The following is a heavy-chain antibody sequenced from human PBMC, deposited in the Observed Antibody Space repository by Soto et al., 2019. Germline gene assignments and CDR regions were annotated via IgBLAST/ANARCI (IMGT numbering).Heavy chain of an antibody. Sequence: WGSLRVSCASSVFQFRSYAMSWVGQAPGKGLEWVSLISATGGGTYYADSVKGRFTISIDNSDNTLYLQVHSLRAEDTAVYYCAKDRRAGGNSAFYFELWGKGAQVTVS. V-gene: IGHV3-23*01. D-gene: IGHD3-16*01. CDR1: VFQFRSYA. CDR3: AKDRRAGGNSAFYFEL. CDR2: ISATGGGT. J-gene: IGHJ4*02.